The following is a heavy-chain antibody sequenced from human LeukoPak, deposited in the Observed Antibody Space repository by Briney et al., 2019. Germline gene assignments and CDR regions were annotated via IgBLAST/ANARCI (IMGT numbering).Heavy chain of an antibody. Sequence: GGSLRLSRAPSGLTFSTYTMNWVRQAPGKGLEWVSSITSSSSYIYYADSVKGRFTISRDNAKNSLYLQMNSLRAEDTAVYYCARPRTISSFDYFFDYWGQGILVTVTA. V-gene: IGHV3-21*01. CDR2: ITSSSSYI. J-gene: IGHJ4*02. CDR1: GLTFSTYT. CDR3: ARPRTISSFDYFFDY. D-gene: IGHD4/OR15-4a*01.